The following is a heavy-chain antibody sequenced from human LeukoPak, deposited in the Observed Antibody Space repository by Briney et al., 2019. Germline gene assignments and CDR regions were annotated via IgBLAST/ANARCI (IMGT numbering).Heavy chain of an antibody. CDR1: GGTFSSYA. V-gene: IGHV1-69*13. CDR2: IIPIFGTA. J-gene: IGHJ4*02. Sequence: SVKVSCKASGGTFSSYAISWVRQAPGQGLEWMGGIIPIFGTANYAQKFQGRVTITADESTSTAYMELSSLRSEDTAVYYCATTHPACSLALHFDYWGQGTLVTVSS. D-gene: IGHD3-16*02. CDR3: ATTHPACSLALHFDY.